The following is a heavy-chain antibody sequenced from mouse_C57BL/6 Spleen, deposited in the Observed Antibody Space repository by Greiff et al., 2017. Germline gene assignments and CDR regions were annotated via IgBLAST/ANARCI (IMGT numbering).Heavy chain of an antibody. V-gene: IGHV1-52*01. CDR2: IDPSDSET. Sequence: QVQLKQPGAELVRPGSSVKLSCKASGYTFTSYWMHWVKQRPIQGLEWIGNIDPSDSETHYNQKFKDKATLTVDKSSSTAYMQLSSLTSEDSAVYYCARTTTVAGYFDVWGTGTTVTVSS. D-gene: IGHD1-1*01. J-gene: IGHJ1*03. CDR1: GYTFTSYW. CDR3: ARTTTVAGYFDV.